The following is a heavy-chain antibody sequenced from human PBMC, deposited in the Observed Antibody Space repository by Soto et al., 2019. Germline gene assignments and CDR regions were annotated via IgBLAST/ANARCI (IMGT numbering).Heavy chain of an antibody. Sequence: SETLSLTCTVSGGSISSYYWSWIRQPPGKGLEWIGYIYYSGSTNYNPSLKSRVTISVDTSKNQFSLKLSSVTAADTAVYYCARGPKALRSIDFDYWGQGTLVTVSS. CDR2: IYYSGST. V-gene: IGHV4-59*01. D-gene: IGHD5-12*01. J-gene: IGHJ4*02. CDR3: ARGPKALRSIDFDY. CDR1: GGSISSYY.